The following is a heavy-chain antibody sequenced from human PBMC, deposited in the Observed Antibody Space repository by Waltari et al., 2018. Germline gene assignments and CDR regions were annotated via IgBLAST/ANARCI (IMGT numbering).Heavy chain of an antibody. J-gene: IGHJ4*02. CDR3: ARLSPPMWVRGVKGGYYFDY. CDR2: IYYSGRS. Sequence: QLQLLESGPGLVKPSETLSLSCSVSGDSVINSNYSWGWIRQPPGKGLEGIGNIYYSGRSSYNPSLKSRVIISVDTPKNQFSVMLTSVTAADTALFYCARLSPPMWVRGVKGGYYFDYWGPGTLVTVSS. V-gene: IGHV4-39*07. D-gene: IGHD3-10*01. CDR1: GDSVINSNYS.